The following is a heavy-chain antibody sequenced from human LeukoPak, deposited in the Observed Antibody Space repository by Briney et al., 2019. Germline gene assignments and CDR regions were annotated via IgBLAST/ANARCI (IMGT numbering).Heavy chain of an antibody. Sequence: GASVKVSCKASGGTFSSYAISWVRQAPGQGLEWMGGIIPIFGTANYAQKFQGRVTITADESTSTAYMELSSLRSEDTAVYYCARDYHTYYYDQRTSRAFDIWGQGTMVTVSS. D-gene: IGHD3-22*01. CDR3: ARDYHTYYYDQRTSRAFDI. CDR1: GGTFSSYA. V-gene: IGHV1-69*13. J-gene: IGHJ3*02. CDR2: IIPIFGTA.